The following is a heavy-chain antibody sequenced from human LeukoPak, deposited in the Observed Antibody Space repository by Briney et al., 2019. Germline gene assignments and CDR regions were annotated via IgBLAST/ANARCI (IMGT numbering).Heavy chain of an antibody. J-gene: IGHJ6*02. D-gene: IGHD6-13*01. CDR1: GYTFTSYA. CDR2: INTNTGDP. CDR3: ARDGYSSSWYAGVYYYYGMDV. V-gene: IGHV7-4-1*02. Sequence: ASVKVSCKASGYTFTSYAMNWVRQAPGQGLEWMGWINTNTGDPTYAQGFTGRFVFSLDASVSTAYLQISSLKAEDTAVYYCARDGYSSSWYAGVYYYYGMDVWGQGTTVTVSS.